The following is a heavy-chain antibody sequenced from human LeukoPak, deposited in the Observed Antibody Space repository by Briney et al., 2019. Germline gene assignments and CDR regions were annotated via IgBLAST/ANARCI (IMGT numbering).Heavy chain of an antibody. CDR2: ISYDGSNK. CDR3: ARDDYSNYSFDY. CDR1: GFTFSSYA. Sequence: GGSLRLSCAASGFTFSSYAMHWVRQAPGKGLEWVAVISYDGSNKYYADSVKGRFTISRDNSKNTLYLQKNSLRAEDTAVYYCARDDYSNYSFDYWGQGTLVTLSS. V-gene: IGHV3-30*04. D-gene: IGHD4-11*01. J-gene: IGHJ4*02.